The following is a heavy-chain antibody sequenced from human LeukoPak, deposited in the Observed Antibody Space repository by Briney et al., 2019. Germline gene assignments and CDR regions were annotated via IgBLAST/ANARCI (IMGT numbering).Heavy chain of an antibody. CDR2: IYYSGST. CDR1: GGSISSSSYY. D-gene: IGHD6-6*01. CDR3: ASIAARRGHYFDY. J-gene: IGHJ4*02. V-gene: IGHV4-39*01. Sequence: PSETLSLTCTVSGGSISSSSYYWGWIRQPPGKGLEWIGSIYYSGSTYYNPSLKSRLTISVDTSKNQFSLKLSSVTAADTAVYYCASIAARRGHYFDYWGQGTLVTVSS.